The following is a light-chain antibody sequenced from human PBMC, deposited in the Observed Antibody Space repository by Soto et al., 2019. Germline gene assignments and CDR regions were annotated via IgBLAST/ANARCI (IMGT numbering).Light chain of an antibody. V-gene: IGKV1-39*01. CDR2: AAS. Sequence: DIQMTQSPSSLSASVGHRVTITCRASQSISSYLNWYQQKPGKAPKLLIYAASSLQSGVPSRFSGSGSGTDFTLTISSLQPEDFATYYCQQSYSTPPLFGGGTKVEIK. CDR3: QQSYSTPPL. CDR1: QSISSY. J-gene: IGKJ4*01.